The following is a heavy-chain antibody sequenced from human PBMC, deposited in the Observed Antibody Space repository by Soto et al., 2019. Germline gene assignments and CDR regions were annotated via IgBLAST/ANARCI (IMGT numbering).Heavy chain of an antibody. CDR2: IFSSGST. J-gene: IGHJ4*02. V-gene: IGHV4-4*07. Sequence: PSETLSLTCTVSGGSINTFYWSWVRRPAGKGLEWIGRIFSSGSTSFNPSLESRVAMSVDTSKNHFSLNLSSVTAADMAVYYCAREGSYSAYTFAHGIQLWSFDFWGQGALVTVSS. CDR1: GGSINTFY. CDR3: AREGSYSAYTFAHGIQLWSFDF. D-gene: IGHD5-18*01.